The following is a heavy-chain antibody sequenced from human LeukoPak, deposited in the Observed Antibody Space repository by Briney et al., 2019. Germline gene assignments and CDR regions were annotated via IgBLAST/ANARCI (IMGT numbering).Heavy chain of an antibody. CDR1: GGSISSSRYY. D-gene: IGHD3-22*01. Sequence: SETLSLTCTVSGGSISSSRYYWGWIRQPPGKGLEWVGSVYHSGSTYYNVSLKSRVTISVDTSKNQFSLKLSSVTAADTAVYYCARRGVGYYDSSGYTSDYWGQGALVTVSS. J-gene: IGHJ4*02. V-gene: IGHV4-39*01. CDR2: VYHSGST. CDR3: ARRGVGYYDSSGYTSDY.